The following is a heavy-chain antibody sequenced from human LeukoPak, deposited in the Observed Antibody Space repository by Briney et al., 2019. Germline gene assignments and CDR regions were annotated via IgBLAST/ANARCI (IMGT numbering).Heavy chain of an antibody. J-gene: IGHJ3*02. CDR3: AKETDGVDAFDI. D-gene: IGHD2-21*02. Sequence: GGSLRLSCAASGFSFSSFAMTWVRQAPGKGLEWVSTIRSNGATAYNADSVKGRFTISRDNSKNTLYLQMNSLRAEDTAVYYCAKETDGVDAFDIWGQGTMVTVSS. V-gene: IGHV3-23*01. CDR1: GFSFSSFA. CDR2: IRSNGATA.